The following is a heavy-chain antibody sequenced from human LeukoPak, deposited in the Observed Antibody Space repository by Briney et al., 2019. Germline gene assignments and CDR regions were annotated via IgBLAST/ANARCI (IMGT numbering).Heavy chain of an antibody. J-gene: IGHJ5*02. Sequence: SQTLSLTCTVSGGSISSGDYYWSWIRQPPGKGLEWIGYIYYSGSTYYNPSLKSRVTISVGTSKNQFSLKLSSVTAADTAVYYCVRVLGVWSGFLFDPWGQGTLVTVSS. CDR3: VRVLGVWSGFLFDP. CDR2: IYYSGST. V-gene: IGHV4-30-4*08. CDR1: GGSISSGDYY. D-gene: IGHD3-3*01.